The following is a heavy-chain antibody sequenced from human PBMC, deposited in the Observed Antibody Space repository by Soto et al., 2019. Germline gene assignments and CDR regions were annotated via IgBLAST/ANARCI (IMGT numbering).Heavy chain of an antibody. V-gene: IGHV1-46*01. Sequence: ASVKVSCKASGYTFTSYYMHWVRQAPGQGLEWMGIINPSGGSTSYAQKFQGRVTMTRDTSTSTAYMELSRLRSDDTAVYYCARENVGYYYGMDVWGQGTTVTVSS. J-gene: IGHJ6*02. CDR1: GYTFTSYY. D-gene: IGHD1-1*01. CDR2: INPSGGST. CDR3: ARENVGYYYGMDV.